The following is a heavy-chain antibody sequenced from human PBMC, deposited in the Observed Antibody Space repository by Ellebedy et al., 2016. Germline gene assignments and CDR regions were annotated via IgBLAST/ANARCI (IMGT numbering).Heavy chain of an antibody. CDR3: ARENYDSSGKFDY. D-gene: IGHD3-22*01. Sequence: GESLKISCAASGFSFSAHYMHWVRQAPGKGLEWVAVISYDGSNKYYADSVKGRFTISRDNAKNSLYLQMNSLTAEDTAVYYCARENYDSSGKFDYWGQGTLVTVSS. CDR2: ISYDGSNK. V-gene: IGHV3-30*03. J-gene: IGHJ4*02. CDR1: GFSFSAHY.